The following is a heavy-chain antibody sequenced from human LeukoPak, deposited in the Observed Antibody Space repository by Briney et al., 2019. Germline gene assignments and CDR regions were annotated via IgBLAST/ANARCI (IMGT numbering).Heavy chain of an antibody. D-gene: IGHD5-24*01. V-gene: IGHV1-69*02. CDR1: GGTVSRYT. CDR3: ARVSSEMATIGGDY. Sequence: ASVKVSCKASGGTVSRYTISWVRQAPGQGLEWMGRLIPILGIANYAQKFQGRVTITADKSTSTAYMELSSLRSEDTAVYYCARVSSEMATIGGDYWGQATLVTVSS. J-gene: IGHJ4*02. CDR2: LIPILGIA.